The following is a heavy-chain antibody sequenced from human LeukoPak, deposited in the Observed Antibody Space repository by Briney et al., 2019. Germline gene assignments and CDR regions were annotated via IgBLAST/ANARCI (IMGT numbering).Heavy chain of an antibody. J-gene: IGHJ4*02. Sequence: GGSLRVSCAASGFTVSSNYMSWVRQAPGKGLEWVSVIYISRSTYYADSVKGRFTISTDNSKNTLYLQMNSLRAEDTAVYYCARASLYDILTGYYTPYYFDYWGQGTLLPLCS. D-gene: IGHD3-9*01. V-gene: IGHV3-53*01. CDR2: IYISRST. CDR3: ARASLYDILTGYYTPYYFDY. CDR1: GFTVSSNY.